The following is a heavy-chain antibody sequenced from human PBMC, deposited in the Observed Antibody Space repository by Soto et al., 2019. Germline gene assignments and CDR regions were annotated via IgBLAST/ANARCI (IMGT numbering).Heavy chain of an antibody. CDR2: IYPGDSDT. V-gene: IGHV5-51*01. CDR3: ERHGVGDILTGQPDY. D-gene: IGHD3-9*01. Sequence: EVQLVQSGAEVKKPGESLKISCKGSGYSFTSYWIGWVRQMPGKGLEWMGIIYPGDSDTRYSPSFQGQVTISADKSIRTAYLQWSSLKASDTARYECERHGVGDILTGQPDYWGQGTLVTVFS. J-gene: IGHJ4*02. CDR1: GYSFTSYW.